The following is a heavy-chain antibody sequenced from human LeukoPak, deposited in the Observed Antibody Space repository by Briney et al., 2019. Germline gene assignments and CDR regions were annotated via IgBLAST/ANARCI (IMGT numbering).Heavy chain of an antibody. Sequence: PGGSLRLPCAASRFTFNTYAMSWVRQAPGKGLEWVSAISGSGGSTYYADSVKGRFTISRDTSKNTLYLQMNSLRAEDTAVYYCARDLSPVVRASPMGYWGQGTLVTVSS. CDR1: RFTFNTYA. CDR2: ISGSGGST. V-gene: IGHV3-23*01. CDR3: ARDLSPVVRASPMGY. J-gene: IGHJ4*02. D-gene: IGHD3-10*01.